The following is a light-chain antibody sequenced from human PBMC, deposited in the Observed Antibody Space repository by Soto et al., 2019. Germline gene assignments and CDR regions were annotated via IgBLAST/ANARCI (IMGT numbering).Light chain of an antibody. CDR1: SSNIGKNY. J-gene: IGLJ1*01. CDR3: GSWDSSLSAYV. Sequence: QSVLTQPPSVSAAPGQKVTISCSGSSSNIGKNYVSWYQQFPGRAPKLLIYDDNKRPSGIPDRFSGSKSGTSATLGITGFQTGDEADYYCGSWDSSLSAYVFGTGTKLTVL. V-gene: IGLV1-51*01. CDR2: DDN.